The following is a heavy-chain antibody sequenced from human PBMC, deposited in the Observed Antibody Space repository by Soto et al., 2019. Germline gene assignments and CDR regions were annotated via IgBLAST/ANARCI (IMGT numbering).Heavy chain of an antibody. D-gene: IGHD3-3*01. CDR3: ARDPNTIFGAVTLYGLDV. J-gene: IGHJ6*02. V-gene: IGHV3-48*02. CDR1: GFTFSSGG. CDR2: ISDSSSTI. Sequence: EVQLVESGGGLVQPGGSLRLSCAASGFTFSSGGMNWVRQVPGKGLEWISYISDSSSTIKYADSVKGRFNISRDNAKNSLFLHMNGLRDEDTAIYYCARDPNTIFGAVTLYGLDVWGQGTTVTVSS.